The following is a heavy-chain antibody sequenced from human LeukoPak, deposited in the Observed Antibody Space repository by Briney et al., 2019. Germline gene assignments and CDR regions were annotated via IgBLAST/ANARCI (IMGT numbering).Heavy chain of an antibody. CDR2: INPNSGGT. V-gene: IGHV1-2*02. CDR3: AGGHGSYYYYMDV. J-gene: IGHJ6*03. D-gene: IGHD3-10*01. CDR1: GYTFTDFY. Sequence: GASVKVSCKASGYTFTDFYMLWVRQAPGQGLEWLGWINPNSGGTDYAQKFQGRVTMTRDTSTSTAYMELSRLRSDDTAVYHCAGGHGSYYYYMDVWGKGTTVTVSS.